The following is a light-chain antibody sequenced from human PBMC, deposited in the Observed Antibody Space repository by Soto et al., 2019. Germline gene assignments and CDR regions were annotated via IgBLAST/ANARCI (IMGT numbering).Light chain of an antibody. CDR2: GAS. Sequence: EIVLTQFPGALSLSPGERVTLSCRASQTVSNTYLAWYQQKSGQAPKFLIYGASNSATGIPDRFSGSGSGTDFTLTISRLALEDFAVYYCQQYGALPPTFGGGTKVEIK. CDR3: QQYGALPPT. V-gene: IGKV3-20*01. CDR1: QTVSNTY. J-gene: IGKJ4*01.